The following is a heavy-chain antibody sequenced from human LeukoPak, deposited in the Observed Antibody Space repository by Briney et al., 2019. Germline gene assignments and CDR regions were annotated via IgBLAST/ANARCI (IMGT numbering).Heavy chain of an antibody. CDR2: IYYSGST. V-gene: IGHV4-59*01. J-gene: IGHJ3*02. CDR3: ARDSDYDYVWGSYRFFVGGAFDI. D-gene: IGHD3-16*02. CDR1: GGSISSYY. Sequence: SETLSLTCTVSGGSISSYYWSWLRQPPGKGLEWIGYIYYSGSTNYNPSLKSRVTISVDTSKNQFSLKLSSVTAADTAVYYCARDSDYDYVWGSYRFFVGGAFDIWGQGTMVTVSS.